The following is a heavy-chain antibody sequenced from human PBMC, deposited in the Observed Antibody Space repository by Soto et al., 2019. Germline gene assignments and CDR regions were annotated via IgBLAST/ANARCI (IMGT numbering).Heavy chain of an antibody. Sequence: QLQLQESGSGLVKPSETLSLTCTVSGGSISSGVHSWNWIRQSPGKGLEWIGNIYQSGTTHYNPSLQSRVTISVDNSKNQFSLKLTSVTVADTAIYYCARDRKVRGGIDPWGQGTPVTVSS. CDR1: GGSISSGVHS. CDR3: ARDRKVRGGIDP. V-gene: IGHV4-30-2*06. D-gene: IGHD3-10*01. J-gene: IGHJ5*02. CDR2: IYQSGTT.